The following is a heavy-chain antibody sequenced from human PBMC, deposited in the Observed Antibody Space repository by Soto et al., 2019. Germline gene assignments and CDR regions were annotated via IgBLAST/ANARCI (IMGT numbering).Heavy chain of an antibody. D-gene: IGHD5-12*01. CDR3: AADGTATDAFDI. CDR1: GFTFTSSS. Sequence: SVKVSCKASGFTFTSSSVQWVRQARGQRLEWIGWIVVGSGNTNYAQKFQERVTITRDMSTSTAYMELSSLRSEDTAVYYCAADGTATDAFDIWGQGQWSPSPQ. J-gene: IGHJ3*02. CDR2: IVVGSGNT. V-gene: IGHV1-58*01.